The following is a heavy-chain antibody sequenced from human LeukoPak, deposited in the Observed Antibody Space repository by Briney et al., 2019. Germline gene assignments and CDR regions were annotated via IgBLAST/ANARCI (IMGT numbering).Heavy chain of an antibody. J-gene: IGHJ4*02. Sequence: SETLSLTCTVSGGSISSYYWSWIRQPPGKGLEWIGYIYYRGSANYNPSLKSRVTISVDTSNNQFSLKLTSVTAADTAVYYCARAGNYYSSGSCFGYWGQGTLVTISS. CDR2: IYYRGSA. V-gene: IGHV4-59*01. CDR1: GGSISSYY. D-gene: IGHD3-10*01. CDR3: ARAGNYYSSGSCFGY.